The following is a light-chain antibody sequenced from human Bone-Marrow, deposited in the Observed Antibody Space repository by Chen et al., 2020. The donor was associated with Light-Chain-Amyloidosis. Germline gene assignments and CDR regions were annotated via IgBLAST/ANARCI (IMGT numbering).Light chain of an antibody. CDR2: RDT. J-gene: IGLJ2*01. V-gene: IGLV3-25*03. Sequence: YELTQPPSVSVSPGQTARITCSGDDLPTKYAYWYQQKPGQAPVLVIHRDTERPSGISERFSGSSSGTTATLTISGVQEEDEADYHCQSADSSGTYEVIFGGGTKLTVL. CDR1: DLPTKY. CDR3: QSADSSGTYEVI.